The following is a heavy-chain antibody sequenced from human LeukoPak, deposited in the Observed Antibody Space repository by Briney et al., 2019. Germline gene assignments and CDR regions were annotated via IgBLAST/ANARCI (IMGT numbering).Heavy chain of an antibody. V-gene: IGHV1-46*01. Sequence: ASAKVSCKASGYTFTSYYMHWVRQAPGQGLEWMGIINPSGGSTSYAQKFQGRVTITRDTSASTAYMELSSLRSEDTAVYYCARETSMVRGRSYGMDVWGKGTTVTVSS. J-gene: IGHJ6*04. D-gene: IGHD3-10*01. CDR2: INPSGGST. CDR1: GYTFTSYY. CDR3: ARETSMVRGRSYGMDV.